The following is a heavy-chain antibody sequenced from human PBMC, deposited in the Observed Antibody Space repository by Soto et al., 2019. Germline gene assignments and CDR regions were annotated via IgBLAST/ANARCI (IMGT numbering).Heavy chain of an antibody. Sequence: SETLSLTCSVSGGSINSGGHYWSWIRQHPGKGLEWIGHIYKTGSTDFNPSLKDRLTISIDTSKNQFSLSLRSVTDADTAVYYCARDRIQFSVDVWGQGTTVTVSS. V-gene: IGHV4-31*03. J-gene: IGHJ6*02. D-gene: IGHD5-18*01. CDR2: IYKTGST. CDR3: ARDRIQFSVDV. CDR1: GGSINSGGHY.